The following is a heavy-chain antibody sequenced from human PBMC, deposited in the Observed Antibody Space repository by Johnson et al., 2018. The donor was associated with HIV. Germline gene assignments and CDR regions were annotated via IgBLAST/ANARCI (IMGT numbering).Heavy chain of an antibody. Sequence: VQLVESGGGLIQPGGSLRLSCAASWFTVSGNSLSWVRQAPGKGLEWVAVARYDGVSQYYTDSVKGRFTVSRDNSKNTLYLQMNSLRAEDTAVYYCARGPWDDAFDIWGQGTLVTVSS. V-gene: IGHV3-53*01. CDR2: ARYDGVSQ. CDR3: ARGPWDDAFDI. J-gene: IGHJ3*02. D-gene: IGHD1-26*01. CDR1: WFTVSGNS.